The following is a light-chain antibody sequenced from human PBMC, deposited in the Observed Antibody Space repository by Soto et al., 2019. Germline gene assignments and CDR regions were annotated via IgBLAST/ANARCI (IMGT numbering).Light chain of an antibody. J-gene: IGLJ1*01. V-gene: IGLV1-47*01. CDR1: TSNIGSNY. CDR2: RNN. CDR3: ATWDDSLNGFYV. Sequence: QSVLTQPPSASGTPGQGVTISCSGSTSNIGSNYVYRYQQLPGTAPKLLTYRNNQRPSGVPDRFSGSKSGTSASLAISGLRSDDEADYFCATWDDSLNGFYVFGTGTKVTVL.